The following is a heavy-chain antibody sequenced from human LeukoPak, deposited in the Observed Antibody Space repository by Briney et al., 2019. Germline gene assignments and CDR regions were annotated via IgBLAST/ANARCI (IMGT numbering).Heavy chain of an antibody. V-gene: IGHV4-59*12. CDR2: IYYSGST. Sequence: SETLSLTCTVSGGSISSYYWSWIRQPPGKGLEWIGYIYYSGSTYYNPSLKSRVTISVDTSKNQFSLKLSSVTAADTAVYYCARRGTLDAFDIWGQGTMVTVSS. CDR1: GGSISSYY. J-gene: IGHJ3*02. CDR3: ARRGTLDAFDI. D-gene: IGHD3-16*01.